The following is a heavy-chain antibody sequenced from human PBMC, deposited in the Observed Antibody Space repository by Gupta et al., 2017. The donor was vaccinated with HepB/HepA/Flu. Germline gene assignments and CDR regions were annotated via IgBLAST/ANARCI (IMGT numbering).Heavy chain of an antibody. Sequence: QVQLVESGGGVVQPGRSLTVSCAASGFTFNYYGMHWVRQAPGKGLEWVAVIWYDGRNKYYADSVKGRFSISRDNSKNTLNLQMNSLRPEDTAVYYCARDHMYFDYVWESYRNFYFDYWGQGTLVTVSS. V-gene: IGHV3-33*01. D-gene: IGHD3-16*02. CDR1: GFTFNYYG. CDR2: IWYDGRNK. CDR3: ARDHMYFDYVWESYRNFYFDY. J-gene: IGHJ4*02.